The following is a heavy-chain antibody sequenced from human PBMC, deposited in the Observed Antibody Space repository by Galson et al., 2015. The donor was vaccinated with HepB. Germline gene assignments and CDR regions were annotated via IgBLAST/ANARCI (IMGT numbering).Heavy chain of an antibody. CDR3: AREVAGNGWDSSWYDYYGMDV. CDR1: GYTFTGYY. CDR2: INPNSGGT. D-gene: IGHD6-13*01. V-gene: IGHV1-2*04. J-gene: IGHJ6*02. Sequence: SVKVSCKASGYTFTGYYMHWVRQAPGQGLEWMGWINPNSGGTNYAQKFQGWVTMTRDTSISTAYMELSRQRSDDTAVYYCAREVAGNGWDSSWYDYYGMDVWGQGTTVTVSS.